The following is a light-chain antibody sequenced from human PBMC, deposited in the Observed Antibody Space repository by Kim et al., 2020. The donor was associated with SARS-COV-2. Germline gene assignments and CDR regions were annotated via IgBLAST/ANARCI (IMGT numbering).Light chain of an antibody. CDR3: QVWDSSSDHPGV. J-gene: IGLJ3*02. CDR1: NIGSKS. CDR2: YDS. Sequence: SYELTQPPSVSVAPGKTARITCGGNNIGSKSVHWYQQKPGQAPVLVIYYDSDRPSGIPERFSGSNSGNTATLTISGVEAGDEADYYCQVWDSSSDHPGVFGGGTQLTVL. V-gene: IGLV3-21*04.